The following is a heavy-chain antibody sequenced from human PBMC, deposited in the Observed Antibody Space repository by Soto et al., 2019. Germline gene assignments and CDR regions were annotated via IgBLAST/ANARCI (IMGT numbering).Heavy chain of an antibody. D-gene: IGHD3-22*01. J-gene: IGHJ4*02. CDR1: GFTFSSYA. Sequence: GGSLRLSCAASGFTFSSYAMHWVRQAPGKGLDWVALISYDGSDKDYADSVKGRFTISRDNSRNTLFLQMNSLRAEDTAVHYCARDYYKYYDSSGYYRSPAYWGQGTLVTVSS. CDR2: ISYDGSDK. V-gene: IGHV3-30-3*01. CDR3: ARDYYKYYDSSGYYRSPAY.